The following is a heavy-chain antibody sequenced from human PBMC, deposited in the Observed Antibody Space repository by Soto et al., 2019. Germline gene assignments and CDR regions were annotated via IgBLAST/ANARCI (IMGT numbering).Heavy chain of an antibody. CDR2: MNPNSGNT. V-gene: IGHV1-8*02. Sequence: ASVKVSCKASGYTFTSNYMHWVRQAPGQGLEWMGWMNPNSGNTGYAQKFQGRVTMTRNTSISTAYMELSSLRSEDTAVYYCARCFRGGDADWFDSWGQRTLVTVSS. CDR1: GYTFTSNY. D-gene: IGHD2-21*02. CDR3: ARCFRGGDADWFDS. J-gene: IGHJ5*01.